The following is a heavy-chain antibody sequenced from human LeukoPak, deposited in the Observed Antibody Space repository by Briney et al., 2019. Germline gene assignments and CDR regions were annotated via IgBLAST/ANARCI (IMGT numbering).Heavy chain of an antibody. Sequence: GGSLRLSCAASGFTFSSYSMNWVRQAPGKGLEWVSSISNSSSYIYYADSVKGRFTISRDNAKNSLYLQMNSLRAEDTAVYYCASLGYCSSTSCFHWGQGTLVTVSS. V-gene: IGHV3-21*01. CDR1: GFTFSSYS. CDR3: ASLGYCSSTSCFH. J-gene: IGHJ4*02. D-gene: IGHD2-2*01. CDR2: ISNSSSYI.